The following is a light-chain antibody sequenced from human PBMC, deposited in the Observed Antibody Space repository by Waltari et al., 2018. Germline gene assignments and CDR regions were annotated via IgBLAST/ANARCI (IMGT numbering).Light chain of an antibody. J-gene: IGLJ3*02. Sequence: SYELTQPPSVSVSPGPTASIPCSGDKLGDKFTCWYQQKPGQSPVLVIYHDTTRPSGIPERFSGSNSGNTATLTISGTQAMDEADYYCQAWDSSTGVFGGGTKLTVL. CDR3: QAWDSSTGV. CDR1: KLGDKF. V-gene: IGLV3-1*01. CDR2: HDT.